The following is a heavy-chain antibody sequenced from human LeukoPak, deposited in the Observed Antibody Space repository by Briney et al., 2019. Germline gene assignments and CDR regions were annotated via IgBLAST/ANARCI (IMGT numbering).Heavy chain of an antibody. D-gene: IGHD6-19*01. J-gene: IGHJ4*02. CDR1: GGSISSSSYY. V-gene: IGHV4-39*07. CDR2: IYYSGST. Sequence: PSETLSLTCTVSGGSISSSSYYWGWIRQPPGKGPEWIGSIYYSGSTYYNPSLKGRVTISVDTSKNQFSLKLSSVTAADTAVYYCARGLTAGTRFDYWGQGALVTVSS. CDR3: ARGLTAGTRFDY.